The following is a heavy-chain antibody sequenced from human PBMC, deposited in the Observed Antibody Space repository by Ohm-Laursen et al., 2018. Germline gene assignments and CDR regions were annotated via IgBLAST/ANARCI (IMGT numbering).Heavy chain of an antibody. D-gene: IGHD1-1*01. Sequence: SVKVSCKASGFTFTSSAMQWVRQARGQRLEWIGWNVVGSGNTNYAQKFQERVTMTTDTSTSTAYMELRSLRSDDTAVYYCARGPQLERQVELFYWGQGTLATVSS. CDR1: GFTFTSSA. CDR3: ARGPQLERQVELFY. CDR2: NVVGSGNT. V-gene: IGHV1-58*02. J-gene: IGHJ4*02.